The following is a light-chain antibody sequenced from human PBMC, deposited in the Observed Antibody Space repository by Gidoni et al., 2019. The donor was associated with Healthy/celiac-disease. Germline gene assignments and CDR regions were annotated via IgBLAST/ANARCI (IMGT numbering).Light chain of an antibody. CDR1: SSNIGSNY. CDR2: SNN. J-gene: IGLJ2*01. V-gene: IGLV1-47*02. Sequence: QSVLTQQPSASGTPGQRVTISCSGSSSNIGSNYVYWYQKLPGTAPKRLIYSNNQRPSGVPDRFFGSNSGTSASLAISGLRSEDEADYYGAAWDDSLSGVVFGGGTKLTGL. CDR3: AAWDDSLSGVV.